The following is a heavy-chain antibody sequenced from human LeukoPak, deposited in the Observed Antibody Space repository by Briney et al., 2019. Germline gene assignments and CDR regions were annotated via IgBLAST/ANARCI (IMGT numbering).Heavy chain of an antibody. D-gene: IGHD6-19*01. Sequence: PGGSLRLSCAASGFTFDDFALHWVRQAPGKGLEWVAGLNWNSAAKGYADSVKGRFTISRDNAKNSLYLQMNSLGPEDTAFYYCAKDTHVAVTGTFDSWGQGTLVTVSS. V-gene: IGHV3-9*01. CDR2: LNWNSAAK. J-gene: IGHJ4*02. CDR1: GFTFDDFA. CDR3: AKDTHVAVTGTFDS.